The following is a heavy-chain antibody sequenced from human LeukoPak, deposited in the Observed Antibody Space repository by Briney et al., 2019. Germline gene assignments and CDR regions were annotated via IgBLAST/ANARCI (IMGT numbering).Heavy chain of an antibody. V-gene: IGHV1-46*01. D-gene: IGHD4-23*01. Sequence: GASVKVSCKASGYSFTNNYIHWVRQAPGQGLEWMGMIYPRDGSTSYAQKFQGRVTVTRDTSTSTVHMELSSLRSEDTAVYYCARNRPGGPCDYWGQGTLVTVSS. J-gene: IGHJ4*02. CDR1: GYSFTNNY. CDR2: IYPRDGST. CDR3: ARNRPGGPCDY.